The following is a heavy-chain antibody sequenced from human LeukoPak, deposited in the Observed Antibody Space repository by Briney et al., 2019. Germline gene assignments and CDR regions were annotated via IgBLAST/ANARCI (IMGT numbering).Heavy chain of an antibody. D-gene: IGHD5-18*01. CDR2: IKQDGSEK. Sequence: GGSLRLSCAASGFTFSSYWMSWVRQAPGKGLEWVANIKQDGSEKYYVDSVKGRFTISRDNSKNTVSLQMNSLTAEDTALYYCAKDIRRGYNFGYDQFAYWGQGTLVTVSS. CDR1: GFTFSSYW. J-gene: IGHJ4*02. V-gene: IGHV3-7*01. CDR3: AKDIRRGYNFGYDQFAY.